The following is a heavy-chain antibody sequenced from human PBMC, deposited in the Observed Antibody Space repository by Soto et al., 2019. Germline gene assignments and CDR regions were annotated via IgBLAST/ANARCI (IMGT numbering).Heavy chain of an antibody. V-gene: IGHV1-69*01. CDR1: GGTFSNYT. CDR3: ARSSPYIVVRKPTGNQDYYGMDV. D-gene: IGHD2-2*01. J-gene: IGHJ6*02. Sequence: QVQLVQSGAEVKKPGSSVKVFCKASGGTFSNYTISWVRQAPGQGLEWMGGIIPVFGTTDYEQKFQGRVTITADGSTSTAYMKLNSLRSADTAVYYCARSSPYIVVRKPTGNQDYYGMDVWGQGTTVTVSS. CDR2: IIPVFGTT.